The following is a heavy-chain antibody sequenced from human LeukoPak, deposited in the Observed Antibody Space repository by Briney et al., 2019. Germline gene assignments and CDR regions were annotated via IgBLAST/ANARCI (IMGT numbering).Heavy chain of an antibody. V-gene: IGHV4-30-4*01. CDR2: IYYSGST. J-gene: IGHJ4*02. CDR1: GGSISSGDYY. Sequence: SETLSLTCTVSGGSISSGDYYWSWIRQPPGKGLEWIGYIYYSGSTYYNPSLKSRVTISVDTSKNQFSLKLSSVTAADTAVYYCARGRYGSGGNFDYWGRGTLVTVSS. CDR3: ARGRYGSGGNFDY. D-gene: IGHD3-10*01.